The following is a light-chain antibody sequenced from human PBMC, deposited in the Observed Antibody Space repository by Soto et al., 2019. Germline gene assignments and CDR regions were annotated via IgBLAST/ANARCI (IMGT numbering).Light chain of an antibody. CDR2: EGT. J-gene: IGLJ2*01. Sequence: QSALTQPASVSGSPGQSITISCTGSSSDVGSYGVVSWYQQHPGKVPKLMVYEGTKRPSGVSNRFSGSEAGNTASLTISGLQAEYEADSYGCSFAPTKTCVFGGGTKLTVL. CDR1: SSDVGSYGV. V-gene: IGLV2-23*01. CDR3: CSFAPTKTCV.